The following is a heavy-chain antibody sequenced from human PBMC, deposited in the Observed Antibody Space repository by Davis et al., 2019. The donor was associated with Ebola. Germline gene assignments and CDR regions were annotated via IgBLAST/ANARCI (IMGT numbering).Heavy chain of an antibody. V-gene: IGHV4-4*07. CDR1: GGSISSYY. D-gene: IGHD6-19*01. Sequence: SETLSLTCTVSGGSISSYYWSWIRQPAGKGLEWIGRIYTSGSTNYNSSLKSRVTMSVDTSKNQFSLKLTSVTAADTAVYYCASEGSGWYHRLDYWGQGTLVTVSS. J-gene: IGHJ4*02. CDR3: ASEGSGWYHRLDY. CDR2: IYTSGST.